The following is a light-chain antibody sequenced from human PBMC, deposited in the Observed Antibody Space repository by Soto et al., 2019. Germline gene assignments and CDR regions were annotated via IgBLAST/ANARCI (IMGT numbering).Light chain of an antibody. CDR3: QHLNNYPRT. CDR1: QGISSF. CDR2: AAS. Sequence: DIQLTQSPSFLSASVGDRVTITCRASQGISSFLAWYQQMPGKAPKLLIYAASTLHSGVPSRFSGSGSGTEFTLTISSLQPEDFATYYCQHLNNYPRTFGQGTEVEIK. J-gene: IGKJ1*01. V-gene: IGKV1-9*01.